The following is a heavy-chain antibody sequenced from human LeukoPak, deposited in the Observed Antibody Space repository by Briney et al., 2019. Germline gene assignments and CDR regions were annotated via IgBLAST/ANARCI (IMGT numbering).Heavy chain of an antibody. CDR3: ARVLTTGDRDY. J-gene: IGHJ4*02. V-gene: IGHV4-59*11. CDR1: GGSISSHY. Sequence: PSETLSLTCTVSGGSISSHYWSWIRQPPGKGLEWIGYIYYSGSTNYNPSLKSRVTISVDTSKNQFSLKPSSVTAADTAVYYCARVLTTGDRDYWGQGTLVTVSS. CDR2: IYYSGST. D-gene: IGHD7-27*01.